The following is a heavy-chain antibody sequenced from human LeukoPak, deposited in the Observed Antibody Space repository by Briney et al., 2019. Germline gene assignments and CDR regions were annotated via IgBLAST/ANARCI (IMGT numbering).Heavy chain of an antibody. CDR3: ARVSPNTVTTLQYLDY. CDR2: IKQDGSEK. V-gene: IGHV3-7*01. J-gene: IGHJ4*02. CDR1: GFTFSSYW. Sequence: QPGGSLRLSCAASGFTFSSYWMGWVRQAPGKGLEWVANIKQDGSEKYYVDSVKGRFTISRDNAKNSLFLQMNSLRAEDTAVYYCARVSPNTVTTLQYLDYWGQGTLVTVSS. D-gene: IGHD4-17*01.